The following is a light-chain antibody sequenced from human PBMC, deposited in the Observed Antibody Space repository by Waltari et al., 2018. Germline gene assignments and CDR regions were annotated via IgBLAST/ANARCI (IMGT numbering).Light chain of an antibody. J-gene: IGKJ1*01. CDR3: QQYNNWPRT. Sequence: EIVMTQSPATLSVSPGERAPLSCRASQSVSSNLAWYQQKPGQAPRLLIYGASTRATGIPARFSGSGSGTEFTLTISSMQSEDFAVYYCQQYNNWPRTFGQGTKVEIK. CDR2: GAS. CDR1: QSVSSN. V-gene: IGKV3-15*01.